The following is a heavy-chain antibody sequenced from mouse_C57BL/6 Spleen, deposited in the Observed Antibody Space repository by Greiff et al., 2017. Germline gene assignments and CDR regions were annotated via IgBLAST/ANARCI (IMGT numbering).Heavy chain of an antibody. V-gene: IGHV1-52*01. CDR1: GYTFTSYW. CDR2: IDPSDSET. Sequence: LQQSGAELVRPGSSVKLSCKASGYTFTSYWMHWVKQRPIQGLEWIGNIDPSDSETHYNQKFKDKATLTVDKSSSTAYMQLSSLTSEDSAVYYCARGAYPLYYFDYWGQGTTLTVSS. CDR3: ARGAYPLYYFDY. D-gene: IGHD6-1*01. J-gene: IGHJ2*01.